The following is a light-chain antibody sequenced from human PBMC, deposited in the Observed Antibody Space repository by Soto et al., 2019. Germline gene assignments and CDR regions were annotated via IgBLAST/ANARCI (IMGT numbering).Light chain of an antibody. CDR3: QQRSNWPPWT. Sequence: DIQMTQSPSTLSGSVGARVTITCRASQTISSWLARYQQKPGKAPKLLLYKASTLKSGVPSRFSGSGSGTEFTLTISSLQPDDFATYYCQQRSNWPPWTFGQGTKVDIK. J-gene: IGKJ1*01. CDR1: QTISSW. V-gene: IGKV1-5*03. CDR2: KAS.